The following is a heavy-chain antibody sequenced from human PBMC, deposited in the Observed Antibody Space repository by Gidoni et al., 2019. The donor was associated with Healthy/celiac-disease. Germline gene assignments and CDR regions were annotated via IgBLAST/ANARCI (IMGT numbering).Heavy chain of an antibody. CDR3: ARMVRVPIVVVTRPYYYYYYYMDV. CDR2: LDWDDDK. Sequence: QVTLRESGPALVKPTQPLTLTCTFSGFSLSTSGMCVSWIRQPPGKALEWLARLDWDDDKYYITSLKTRLTISKDTSKNQVVLTMTNMDPVDTATYYCARMVRVPIVVVTRPYYYYYYYMDVWGKGTTVTVSS. J-gene: IGHJ6*03. CDR1: GFSLSTSGMC. D-gene: IGHD3-22*01. V-gene: IGHV2-70*15.